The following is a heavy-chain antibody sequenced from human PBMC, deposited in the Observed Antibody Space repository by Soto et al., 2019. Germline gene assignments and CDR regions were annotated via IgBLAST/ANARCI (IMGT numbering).Heavy chain of an antibody. CDR3: ARGDSSGYDYVSFDY. CDR2: INPSGGST. V-gene: IGHV1-46*01. Sequence: ASVKVSCKASGYTFTSYYMHWVRQAPGQGLEWMGIINPSGGSTSYAQKFQGRVTMTRDTSTSTVYMELSSLRSEDTAVYYCARGDSSGYDYVSFDYWGQGTLVTVSS. J-gene: IGHJ4*02. CDR1: GYTFTSYY. D-gene: IGHD3-22*01.